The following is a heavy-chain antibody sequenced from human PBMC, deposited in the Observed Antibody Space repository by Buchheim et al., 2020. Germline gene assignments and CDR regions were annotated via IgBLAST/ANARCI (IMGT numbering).Heavy chain of an antibody. V-gene: IGHV3-30*18. D-gene: IGHD3-10*01. CDR3: AKVMDPRYYYYYGMDV. CDR2: ISYDGSNK. J-gene: IGHJ6*02. CDR1: AFTFSSFG. Sequence: QVQLVESGGGVVQPGRSLRLSCAASAFTFSSFGMHWVRQAPGKGLEWVAVISYDGSNKYYADSVKGRFTISRDNSKNTLYLQMNSLRAEDTAVYYCAKVMDPRYYYYYGMDVWGQGTT.